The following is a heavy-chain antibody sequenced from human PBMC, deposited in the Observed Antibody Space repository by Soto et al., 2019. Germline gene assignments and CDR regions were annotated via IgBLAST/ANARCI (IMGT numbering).Heavy chain of an antibody. V-gene: IGHV4-39*01. J-gene: IGHJ6*01. CDR2: IYYSGST. CDR3: ALPTTRGPVMDV. D-gene: IGHD5-12*01. Sequence: RIRQPPGKGLEWIGSIYYSGSTYYNPPLKSRVNISVDTSKNQFSLKLSSVTAADTVVYDLALPTTRGPVMDVWGQVTTGTV.